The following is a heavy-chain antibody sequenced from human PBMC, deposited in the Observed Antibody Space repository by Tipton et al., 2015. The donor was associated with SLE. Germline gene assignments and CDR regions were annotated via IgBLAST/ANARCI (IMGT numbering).Heavy chain of an antibody. D-gene: IGHD3-10*01. CDR1: GYSISTGFY. CDR2: VYPSGDT. J-gene: IGHJ4*02. Sequence: TLSLTCTVSGYSISTGFYWGWIRQPPGKGLEWIGHVYPSGDTDYNPSLRSRLTISQDTPKNQFSLKLNSVTAADTSVYYCAREAMVQGVIDYWGQGTLVTVSS. CDR3: AREAMVQGVIDY. V-gene: IGHV4-38-2*02.